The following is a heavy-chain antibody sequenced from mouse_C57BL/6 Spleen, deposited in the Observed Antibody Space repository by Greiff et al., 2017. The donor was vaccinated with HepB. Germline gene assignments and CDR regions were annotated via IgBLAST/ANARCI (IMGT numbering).Heavy chain of an antibody. V-gene: IGHV1-80*01. J-gene: IGHJ2*01. Sequence: QVQLQQSGAELVKPGASVKISCKASGYAFSSYWMNWVKQRPGKGLEWIGQIYPGDGDTNYNGKFKGKATLTADKSSSTAYMQLSSLTSEDSAVYFCARRGYYDYDRNFDYWGQGTTLTVSS. CDR3: ARRGYYDYDRNFDY. CDR2: IYPGDGDT. D-gene: IGHD2-4*01. CDR1: GYAFSSYW.